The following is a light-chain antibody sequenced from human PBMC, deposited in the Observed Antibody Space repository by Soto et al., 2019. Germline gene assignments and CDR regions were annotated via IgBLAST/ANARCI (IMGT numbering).Light chain of an antibody. CDR1: QSLSWGY. V-gene: IGKV3-20*01. CDR2: GAS. Sequence: IVLTQSPGTLSLSPGESATLSCRASQSLSWGYLAWYQHTSGQAPRLLIYGASERATGIPHRFSGSASGTDFTLTISRLEPEDFAMYYCQQYGASPWTFGQGTKVEVK. J-gene: IGKJ1*01. CDR3: QQYGASPWT.